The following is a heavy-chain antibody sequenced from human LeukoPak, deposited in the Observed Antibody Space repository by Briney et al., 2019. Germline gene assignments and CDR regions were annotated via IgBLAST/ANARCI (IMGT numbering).Heavy chain of an antibody. CDR3: ARGVGSAFDY. CDR2: SSAYNGDT. CDR1: DNTFMSSG. Sequence: ASVKVSCKASDNTFMSSGITWVRRAPGQGLEWMGWSSAYNGDTGYAQKFQGRVTMTTDTSTSTAYMELRSLRSDDTAMYYCARGVGSAFDYWGQGTLVTVSS. V-gene: IGHV1-18*01. J-gene: IGHJ4*02. D-gene: IGHD1-26*01.